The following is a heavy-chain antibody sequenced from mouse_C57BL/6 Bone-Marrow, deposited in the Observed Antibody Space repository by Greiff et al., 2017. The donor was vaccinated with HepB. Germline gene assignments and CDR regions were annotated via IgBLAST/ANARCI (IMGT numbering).Heavy chain of an antibody. D-gene: IGHD1-2*01. CDR2: IYPRSGNT. J-gene: IGHJ2*01. Sequence: VHLVESGAELARPGASVKLSCKASGYTFTSYGISWVKQRTGQGLEWIGEIYPRSGNTYYNEKFKGKATLTADKSTSTAYMELSSLTSEDSAVYFCARRGPTTATFDYWGQGTTLTVSS. CDR3: ARRGPTTATFDY. CDR1: GYTFTSYG. V-gene: IGHV1-81*01.